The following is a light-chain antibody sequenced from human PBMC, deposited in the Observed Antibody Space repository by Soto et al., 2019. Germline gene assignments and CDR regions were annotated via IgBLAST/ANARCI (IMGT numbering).Light chain of an antibody. V-gene: IGKV1-33*01. J-gene: IGKJ5*01. CDR3: QQSYGTPIT. CDR1: QDISNY. CDR2: DAS. Sequence: DIQMTQSPSSLSASVGDRVTITCQASQDISNYLNWYQQKPGKAPKLLIYDASNLETGVPSRFSGSGSGTEFTLTISSLQPDDFATYYCQQSYGTPITFGQGTRLEIK.